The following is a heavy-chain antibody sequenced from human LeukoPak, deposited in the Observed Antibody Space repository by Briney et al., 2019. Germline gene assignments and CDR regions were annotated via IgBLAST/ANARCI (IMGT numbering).Heavy chain of an antibody. CDR2: IYYSGST. Sequence: SETLSLTCTVSAGSISSYYCSWIRQPPGKGLEWVGYIYYSGSTNYNPSLKSRVTTSVDTSKNQLSLKLSSVTAADTAVYYCARVIGYCSSTSCFGYFDYWGQGTLVTVSS. V-gene: IGHV4-59*08. CDR1: AGSISSYY. D-gene: IGHD2-2*01. J-gene: IGHJ4*02. CDR3: ARVIGYCSSTSCFGYFDY.